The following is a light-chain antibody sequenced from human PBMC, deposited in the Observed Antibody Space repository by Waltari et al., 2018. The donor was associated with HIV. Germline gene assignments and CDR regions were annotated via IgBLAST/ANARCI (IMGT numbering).Light chain of an antibody. CDR1: NIGRIS. V-gene: IGLV3-21*02. J-gene: IGLJ2*01. CDR3: QVWDSRGAHVV. CDR2: DDT. Sequence: YVLTQPHSVSVAPGQTARISCGGDNIGRISVHWYQQTPGQAPVMVVYDDTGRPSRIPERFSGSNSGNTATLTISSVEVGDEADYYCQVWDSRGAHVVFGGGTKLTVL.